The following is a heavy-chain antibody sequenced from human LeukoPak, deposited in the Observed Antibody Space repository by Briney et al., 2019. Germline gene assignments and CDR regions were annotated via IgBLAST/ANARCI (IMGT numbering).Heavy chain of an antibody. CDR1: GGSISSSSYY. D-gene: IGHD3-9*01. J-gene: IGHJ4*02. Sequence: KTSETLSLTCTVSGGSISSSSYYWGWIRQPPGKGLEWIGSIYYSGSTYYNPSLKSRVTISVDTSKNQFSLKLSSVTAADTAVYYCARNPIRYFDWLSEGGYFDYWGQGTLVTVSS. CDR2: IYYSGST. V-gene: IGHV4-39*01. CDR3: ARNPIRYFDWLSEGGYFDY.